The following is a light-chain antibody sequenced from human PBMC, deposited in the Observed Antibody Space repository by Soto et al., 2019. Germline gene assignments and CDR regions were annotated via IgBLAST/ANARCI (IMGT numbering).Light chain of an antibody. CDR3: QQRRNWPQIT. J-gene: IGKJ4*01. Sequence: EIVLTQSPATLSLSPGERATLSCRASQSVSSYLAWYQQKPGQAPRLLIYDASNRATGIPARFSGSGSGTDFTLTISSLEPEDFAVYYCQQRRNWPQITFGGGTKVEIK. V-gene: IGKV3-11*01. CDR1: QSVSSY. CDR2: DAS.